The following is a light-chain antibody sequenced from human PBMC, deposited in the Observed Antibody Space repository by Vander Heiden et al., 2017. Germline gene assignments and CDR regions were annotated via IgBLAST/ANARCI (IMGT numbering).Light chain of an antibody. CDR3: SSYTTSGTRV. CDR1: NSDVGGYDS. Sequence: QSALPPPASVSGSLGQSITIPCAGTNSDVGGYDSVSWYQQHPGKAPKLMIYDVTYRPAGVSSRFSGSKSGNTASLTISGLQAEDESDYYCSSYTTSGTRVFGTGTNVTVL. CDR2: DVT. J-gene: IGLJ1*01. V-gene: IGLV2-14*03.